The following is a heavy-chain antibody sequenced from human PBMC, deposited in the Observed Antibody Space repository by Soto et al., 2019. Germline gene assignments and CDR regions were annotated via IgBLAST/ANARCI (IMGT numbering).Heavy chain of an antibody. J-gene: IGHJ5*02. D-gene: IGHD3-16*02. CDR1: GGTFSSYA. CDR2: IIPIFGTA. V-gene: IGHV1-69*13. CDR3: AREGPNHRLS. Sequence: SVKVSCKASGGTFSSYAISWVRQAPGQGLEWMGGIIPIFGTANYAQKFQGRVTITADESTSTAYMELSGLRSDDTAVYYCAREGPNHRLSWGQGTLVTVSS.